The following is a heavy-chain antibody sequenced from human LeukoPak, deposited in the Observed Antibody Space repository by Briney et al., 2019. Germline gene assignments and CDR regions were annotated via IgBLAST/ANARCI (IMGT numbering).Heavy chain of an antibody. CDR1: GFTFSSYG. CDR3: AKEYCGSDTGFDY. CDR2: ISYDGSNK. J-gene: IGHJ4*02. Sequence: GGSLRLSCAASGFTFSSYGMHWVRQAPGKGLEWLAVISYDGSNKYYADSVKGRFTISRDNSKNTLYLQMNSLRAEDTAVYYCAKEYCGSDTGFDYWGQGTLVTVSS. D-gene: IGHD3-10*01. V-gene: IGHV3-30*18.